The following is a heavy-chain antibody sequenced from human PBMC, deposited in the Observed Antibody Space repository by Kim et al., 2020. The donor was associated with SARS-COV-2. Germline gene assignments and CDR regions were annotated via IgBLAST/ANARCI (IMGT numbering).Heavy chain of an antibody. J-gene: IGHJ4*02. CDR3: ARGNVLLWFGEPYFDY. D-gene: IGHD3-10*01. Sequence: GGSLRLSCAASGFTFSSYWMSWVRQAPGKGLEWVANIKQDGSEKYYVDSVKGRFTISRDNAKNSLYLQMNSLRAEDTAVYFCARGNVLLWFGEPYFDYWGQGTLVTVSS. V-gene: IGHV3-7*01. CDR1: GFTFSSYW. CDR2: IKQDGSEK.